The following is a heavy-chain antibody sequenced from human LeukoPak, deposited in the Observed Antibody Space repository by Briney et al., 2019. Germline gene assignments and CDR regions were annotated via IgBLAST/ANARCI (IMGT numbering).Heavy chain of an antibody. V-gene: IGHV1-18*01. J-gene: IGHJ4*02. Sequence: ASVKVSCKASGYTFTSYGISWVRQAPGQGLEWMGRISAYIGNTNYAQKLQGRVTMTTDTSTSTAYMELRSLRSDDTAVYYCAREFSSSPRGYCSSTSCSGSPFPSYYFDYWGQGTLVTVSS. CDR2: ISAYIGNT. D-gene: IGHD2-2*01. CDR1: GYTFTSYG. CDR3: AREFSSSPRGYCSSTSCSGSPFPSYYFDY.